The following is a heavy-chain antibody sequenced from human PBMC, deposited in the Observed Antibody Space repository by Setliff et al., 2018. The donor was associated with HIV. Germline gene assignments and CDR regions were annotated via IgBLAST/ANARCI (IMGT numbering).Heavy chain of an antibody. V-gene: IGHV3-21*01. D-gene: IGHD6-19*01. CDR1: GFSFSSYT. Sequence: GGSLRLSCEASGFSFSSYTMNWVRQAPGKGLEWVSSISSSSSYIYYADSLKGRFTISRDNAKNSLYLQMNSLRAEDTAVYYCARAVHSGWYYFDYWGQGTLVTVSS. J-gene: IGHJ4*02. CDR3: ARAVHSGWYYFDY. CDR2: ISSSSSYI.